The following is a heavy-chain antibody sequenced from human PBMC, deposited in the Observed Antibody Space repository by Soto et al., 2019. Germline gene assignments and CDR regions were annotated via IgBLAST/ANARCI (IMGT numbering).Heavy chain of an antibody. CDR2: IYHSGST. D-gene: IGHD3-10*01. CDR3: ARDFGVLWFGGPNWFDP. J-gene: IGHJ5*02. V-gene: IGHV4-4*02. Sequence: QVQLQESGPGLVKPSGTLSLTCAVSGGSISSSNWWSWVRQPPGKGLEWIGEIYHSGSTNYNPSLQSRLPISVDKSKHQCSLKLSSVTAADTAVYYCARDFGVLWFGGPNWFDPWGQGSLVTVSS. CDR1: GGSISSSNW.